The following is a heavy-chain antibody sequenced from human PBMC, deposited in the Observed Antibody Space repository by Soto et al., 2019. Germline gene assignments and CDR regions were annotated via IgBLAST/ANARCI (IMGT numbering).Heavy chain of an antibody. D-gene: IGHD3-3*01. J-gene: IGHJ4*02. CDR2: ITPIFVTP. CDR1: GGTFSTYS. V-gene: IGHV1-69*13. Sequence: SVKVSCKVSGGTFSTYSVNWVRQAPGQGLEWMGGITPIFVTPNYAQKFQGRVTVTADQSTSTVYMELSSLRSDDTAMYYGARVRGGTREWFWFAYWGQGTLVTVSS. CDR3: ARVRGGTREWFWFAY.